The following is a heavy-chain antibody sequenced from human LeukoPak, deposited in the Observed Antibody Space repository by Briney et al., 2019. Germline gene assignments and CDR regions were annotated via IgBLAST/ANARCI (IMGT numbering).Heavy chain of an antibody. CDR2: IYYSGST. CDR3: AGTRLYYFDY. J-gene: IGHJ4*02. CDR1: GGSISSSSYY. V-gene: IGHV4-39*07. Sequence: SGTLSLTCTVSGGSISSSSYYWGWIRQPPGKGLEWIGSIYYSGSTYYNPSLKSRVTISVDTSKNQFSLKMNSVTAADTAVYYCAGTRLYYFDYWGQGTLVTLSS. D-gene: IGHD1-1*01.